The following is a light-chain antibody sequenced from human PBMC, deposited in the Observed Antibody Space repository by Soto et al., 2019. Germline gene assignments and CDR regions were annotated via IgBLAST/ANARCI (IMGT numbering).Light chain of an antibody. CDR1: QSIGSW. Sequence: DIQMTQSPSTLSASVGDRVTITCRASQSIGSWLAWYQQKPGKAPKLLLYKASSLESGVPSRFGGSGSGTEFILTISSPQPDDFATYYCQQYNTYSSFGQGTKVEIK. CDR3: QQYNTYSS. J-gene: IGKJ1*01. V-gene: IGKV1-5*03. CDR2: KAS.